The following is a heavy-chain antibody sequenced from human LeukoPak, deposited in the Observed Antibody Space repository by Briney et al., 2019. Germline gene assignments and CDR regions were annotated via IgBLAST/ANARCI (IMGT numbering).Heavy chain of an antibody. V-gene: IGHV4-39*01. Sequence: PETLSLTCTVSGGSIRSSSYYWGCIRQPPGKGLEWIGSIYYSGSTYYNPSLKSRVTISIDTSKNQFSLKLSSVTAADTAVYYCARRGGAPYPFDYWGQGTLVTVSS. J-gene: IGHJ4*02. CDR2: IYYSGST. CDR3: ARRGGAPYPFDY. D-gene: IGHD3-16*01. CDR1: GGSIRSSSYY.